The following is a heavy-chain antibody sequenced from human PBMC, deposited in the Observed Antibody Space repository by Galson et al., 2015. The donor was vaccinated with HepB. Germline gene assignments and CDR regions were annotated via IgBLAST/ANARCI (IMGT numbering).Heavy chain of an antibody. D-gene: IGHD3-10*01. Sequence: SLRLSCAASGFTVSSNYMSWVRQAPGKGLEWVSVIYSGGSTYYADSVKGRFTISRDNSKNTLYLQMNSLRAEDTAVYYCARSSPPNNPPYAFDIWGQGTMVTVSS. CDR1: GFTVSSNY. CDR2: IYSGGST. V-gene: IGHV3-53*01. CDR3: ARSSPPNNPPYAFDI. J-gene: IGHJ3*02.